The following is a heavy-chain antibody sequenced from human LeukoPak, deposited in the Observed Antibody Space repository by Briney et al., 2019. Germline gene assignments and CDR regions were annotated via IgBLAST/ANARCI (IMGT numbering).Heavy chain of an antibody. D-gene: IGHD2-21*01. Sequence: SETLSLTCTISGVSLTSYYWTWIRQSPRKGLEWIAYIHSTGNTKYSPSLKSRVTISVDTSKNQFSLKVNSVTAEDTAMYYCARLSRYCDGSSCHGDNWVDPWGQGTLVTVSS. V-gene: IGHV4-59*01. CDR3: ARLSRYCDGSSCHGDNWVDP. CDR2: IHSTGNT. J-gene: IGHJ5*02. CDR1: GVSLTSYY.